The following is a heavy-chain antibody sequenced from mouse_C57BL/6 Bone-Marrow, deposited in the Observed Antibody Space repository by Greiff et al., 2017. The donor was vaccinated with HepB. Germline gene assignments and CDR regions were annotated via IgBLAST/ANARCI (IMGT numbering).Heavy chain of an antibody. J-gene: IGHJ2*01. CDR1: GFTFSSYA. CDR2: ISDGGSYT. Sequence: EVQRVESGGGLVKPGGSLKLSCAASGFTFSSYAMSWVRQTPEKRLEWVATISDGGSYTYYPDNVKGRFTISRDNAKNNLYLQMSHLKSEDTAMYYCAREDWDGNYWGQGTTLTVSS. D-gene: IGHD4-1*01. V-gene: IGHV5-4*01. CDR3: AREDWDGNY.